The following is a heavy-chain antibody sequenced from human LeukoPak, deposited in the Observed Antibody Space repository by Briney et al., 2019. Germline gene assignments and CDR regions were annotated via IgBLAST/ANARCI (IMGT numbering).Heavy chain of an antibody. CDR1: GGSFSGYY. CDR2: INHNGST. D-gene: IGHD2-21*01. J-gene: IGHJ4*02. Sequence: PSETLSLTCAVHGGSFSGYYCSWIRQPPGKGPEWIGEINHNGSTNYNPSLKSRVTISLDTSKNLFSLNLNSVTAADTAVYYCTRGVWWPRYWGQGTLVTVSS. CDR3: TRGVWWPRY. V-gene: IGHV4-34*01.